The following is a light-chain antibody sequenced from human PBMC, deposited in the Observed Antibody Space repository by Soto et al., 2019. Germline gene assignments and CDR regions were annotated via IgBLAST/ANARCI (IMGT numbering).Light chain of an antibody. V-gene: IGKV3-15*01. CDR2: GAA. J-gene: IGKJ5*01. Sequence: TVLTQSPATLSVSPGERATLSCRASQSVFSSLAWYQHKPGQAPRLLIYGAATRATGIPARFSGSGSGTEFTLTISSLQSDDIAVYYCQQYHNWPAFGQGTRLEIK. CDR1: QSVFSS. CDR3: QQYHNWPA.